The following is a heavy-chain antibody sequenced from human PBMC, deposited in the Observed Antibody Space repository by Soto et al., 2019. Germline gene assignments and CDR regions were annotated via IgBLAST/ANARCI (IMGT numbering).Heavy chain of an antibody. V-gene: IGHV3-21*01. CDR3: ATDGAAGAALGV. CDR1: GLTFSTYG. D-gene: IGHD6-13*01. CDR2: INSGGEYF. Sequence: EVQLVESGGGRVKPGGPLRLSCAASGLTFSTYGMNWFRQAPGKGLEWVSSINSGGEYFDYADSVKGRLTISRDNAKNSLYLQLDSLRVEDTAVYYCATDGAAGAALGVWGQGTTVTVSS. J-gene: IGHJ6*02.